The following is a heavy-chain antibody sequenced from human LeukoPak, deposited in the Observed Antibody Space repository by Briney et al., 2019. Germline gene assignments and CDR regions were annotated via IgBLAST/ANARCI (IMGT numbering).Heavy chain of an antibody. CDR2: ISGSGGST. CDR3: AKLIYRRAAMVTAGNDY. V-gene: IGHV3-23*01. J-gene: IGHJ4*02. CDR1: GFTFSSYA. Sequence: GGSLRLSCAASGFTFSSYAMSWVRQAPGKGLEWVSAISGSGGSTYYADSVKGRFAISRDNSKNTLYLQMNSLRAEDTAVYYCAKLIYRRAAMVTAGNDYWGQGTLVTVSS. D-gene: IGHD5-18*01.